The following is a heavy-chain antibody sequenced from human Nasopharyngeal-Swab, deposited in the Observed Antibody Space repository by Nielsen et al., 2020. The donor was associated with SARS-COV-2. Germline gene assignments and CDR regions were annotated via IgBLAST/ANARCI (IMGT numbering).Heavy chain of an antibody. V-gene: IGHV3-15*01. CDR3: TTYNDRDAFNV. D-gene: IGHD1-1*01. CDR2: IKSKTDGGTT. Sequence: GESLKISCAASGFTFSSYDMSWVRQAPGKGLEWVGRIKSKTDGGTTDYAAPVKGRFTISRDDSKATLYLQMNSLKTEDTAVYYCTTYNDRDAFNVWGQGTMVTVSS. CDR1: GFTFSSYD. J-gene: IGHJ3*01.